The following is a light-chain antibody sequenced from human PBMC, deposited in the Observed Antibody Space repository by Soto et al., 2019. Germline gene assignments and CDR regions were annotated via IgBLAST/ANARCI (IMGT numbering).Light chain of an antibody. CDR3: QQSRGIPYT. J-gene: IGKJ2*01. CDR1: QTISTY. CDR2: AAS. V-gene: IGKV1-39*01. Sequence: DIQLTQSPSFLSASVGDRVTITCRASQTISTYLNWYQQKPGKAPKLLIYAASTLQSGVPSRFSGSGSGTDFTLTISSLQPEDFATYYCQQSRGIPYTFGQGTRLEIK.